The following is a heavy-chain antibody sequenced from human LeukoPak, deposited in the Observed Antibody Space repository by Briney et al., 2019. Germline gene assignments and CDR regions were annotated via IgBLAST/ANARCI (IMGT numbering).Heavy chain of an antibody. CDR2: IRSKANSYAT. J-gene: IGHJ4*02. V-gene: IGHV3-73*01. CDR3: TRHSVYNWNDILDY. CDR1: GFTFSGSA. D-gene: IGHD1-1*01. Sequence: GGSLRLSCAASGFTFSGSAMHWVRQASGKGLEWVGRIRSKANSYATAYAASVKGRFTISRDDSKNTAYLQMNGLKTEDTAVYYCTRHSVYNWNDILDYWGQGTLVTVSS.